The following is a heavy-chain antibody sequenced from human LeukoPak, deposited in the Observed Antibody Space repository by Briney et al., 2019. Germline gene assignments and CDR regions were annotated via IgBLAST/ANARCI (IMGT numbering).Heavy chain of an antibody. V-gene: IGHV3-21*01. CDR1: GFTFSSYS. D-gene: IGHD2-2*01. Sequence: PGGSLRLSCAASGFTFSSYSMNWVRQAPGKGLEWVSSISSSSSYIYYADSVKGRFTISRDNAKNSLYLQMNSLGAEDTAVYYCARDIVVVPACMDVWGQGTTVTVSS. CDR3: ARDIVVVPACMDV. J-gene: IGHJ6*02. CDR2: ISSSSSYI.